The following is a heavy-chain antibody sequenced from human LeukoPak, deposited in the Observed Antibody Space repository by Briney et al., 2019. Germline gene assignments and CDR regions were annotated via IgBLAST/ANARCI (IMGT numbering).Heavy chain of an antibody. CDR2: ISTDGSQ. J-gene: IGHJ4*02. Sequence: GGSLRLSCSTSGFTLSNFVMQWVRQTPGKGLEYVSVISTDGSQYYPDSVKGRFTIFRDNSKNTLYLQMNSLRPEDTAIYYCAKNDGNIWQPHSWGQGTLVTVSS. CDR1: GFTLSNFV. CDR3: AKNDGNIWQPHS. V-gene: IGHV3-64D*06.